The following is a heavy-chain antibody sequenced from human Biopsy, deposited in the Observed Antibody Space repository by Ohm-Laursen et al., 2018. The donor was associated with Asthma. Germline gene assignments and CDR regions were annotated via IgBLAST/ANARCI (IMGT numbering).Heavy chain of an antibody. Sequence: ATVKISCKASGYTFINYAIHWVRQAPGQRLEWMGWINAGNGNTKYSQKFQGRVTITRDTSASTAYMDLSSLRSEDTAVYYCARTYYDFLTGQVNDALAMWGQGTVVTVSS. CDR2: INAGNGNT. J-gene: IGHJ3*02. D-gene: IGHD3-9*01. CDR3: ARTYYDFLTGQVNDALAM. V-gene: IGHV1-3*01. CDR1: GYTFINYA.